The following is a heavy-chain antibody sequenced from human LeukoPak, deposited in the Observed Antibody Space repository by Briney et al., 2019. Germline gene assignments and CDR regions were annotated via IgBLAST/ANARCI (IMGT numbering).Heavy chain of an antibody. CDR2: INPGGGST. V-gene: IGHV1-46*01. D-gene: IGHD6-6*01. CDR3: ARDISIAARAKYYYYGMDV. CDR1: GYTFTSYY. J-gene: IGHJ6*02. Sequence: ASVKVSCKASGYTFTSYYMHWVRQAPGQGLEWMGIINPGGGSTSYAQKFQGRVTMTRDTSTSTVYMELSSLRSEDTAVYYCARDISIAARAKYYYYGMDVWGQGTTVTVSS.